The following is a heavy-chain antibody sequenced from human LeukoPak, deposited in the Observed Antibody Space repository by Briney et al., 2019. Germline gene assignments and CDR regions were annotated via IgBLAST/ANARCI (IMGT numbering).Heavy chain of an antibody. CDR2: ISSSSSYI. D-gene: IGHD3-9*01. CDR1: GFTFSSYS. CDR3: AMPGGGSWDYDILTGSASV. Sequence: PGGSLRLSCAASGFTFSSYSMNWVRQAPGKGLEWVSSISSSSSYIYYADSVKGRFTISRDNAKNSLYLQMNSLRAEDTAVYYCAMPGGGSWDYDILTGSASVWGQGTLVTVSS. J-gene: IGHJ4*02. V-gene: IGHV3-21*01.